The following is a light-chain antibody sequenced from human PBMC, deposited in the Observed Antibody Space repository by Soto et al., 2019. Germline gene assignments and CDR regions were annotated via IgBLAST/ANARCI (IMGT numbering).Light chain of an antibody. V-gene: IGKV3-20*01. CDR2: GAS. Sequence: EIVLTQSPGTLSLSPGERATLSCRARQSVSSSYLAWYQQKPGQAPRLLIYGASSRATGIPDRFSGSGSGTDFTLTISRLEPEDFAVYYCQQYGSSPAFGGGTKVEIQ. CDR3: QQYGSSPA. CDR1: QSVSSSY. J-gene: IGKJ4*01.